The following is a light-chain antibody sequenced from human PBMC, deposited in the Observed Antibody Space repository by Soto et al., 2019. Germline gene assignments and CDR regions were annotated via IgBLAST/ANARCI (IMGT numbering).Light chain of an antibody. Sequence: ALTQPASVSGSPGQSITISCTGTGSDVGGYDYVSWYQHHPGKAPKVMIYEVTNRPSGVSNRFSGSKSGNTASLTISGLLAEDEADYYCNSYTSSSTYVFGTGTKVTVL. J-gene: IGLJ1*01. V-gene: IGLV2-14*01. CDR1: GSDVGGYDY. CDR2: EVT. CDR3: NSYTSSSTYV.